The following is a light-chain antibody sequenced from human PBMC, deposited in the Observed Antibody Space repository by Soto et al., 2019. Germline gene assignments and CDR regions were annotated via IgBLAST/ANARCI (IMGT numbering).Light chain of an antibody. CDR3: GSYTSSILDV. J-gene: IGLJ1*01. CDR1: SSDVGGYNY. Sequence: QSALTQPASVSGSPGQSITISCTGTSSDVGGYNYVSWYQQHPGKAPKLMIYDVSNRPSGVSNRFSDSKSGNTASLTISGLQAEDEADYYCGSYTSSILDVFGTGTKLTVL. V-gene: IGLV2-14*01. CDR2: DVS.